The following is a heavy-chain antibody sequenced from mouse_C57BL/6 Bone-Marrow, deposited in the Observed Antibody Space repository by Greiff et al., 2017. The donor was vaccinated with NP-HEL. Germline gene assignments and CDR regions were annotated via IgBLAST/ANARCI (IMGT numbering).Heavy chain of an antibody. D-gene: IGHD1-1*01. Sequence: QVHVKQPGAELVKPGASVKVSCKASGYTFTSYWMHWVKQRPGQGLEWIGRIHPSDSDTNYNQKFKGKATLTVDKSSSTAYMQLSSLTSEDSAVYYCAIDNSYDWGQGTTLTVSS. J-gene: IGHJ2*01. CDR3: AIDNSYD. V-gene: IGHV1-74*01. CDR1: GYTFTSYW. CDR2: IHPSDSDT.